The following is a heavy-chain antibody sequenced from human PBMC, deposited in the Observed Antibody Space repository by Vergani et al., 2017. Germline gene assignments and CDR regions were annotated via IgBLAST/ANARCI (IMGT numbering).Heavy chain of an antibody. V-gene: IGHV1-3*01. CDR3: ARGSGGSCYSTCLGYGMDV. CDR2: INAGNGNT. Sequence: QVQLVQSGAEVKKPGASVKVSCKASGYTFTSYAMHWVRQAPGQRLEWMGWINAGNGNTKYSQKFQGRVTITRDTSASTAYMELSSLRSEDTAVYYCARGSGGSCYSTCLGYGMDVWGQGTTVTVSS. D-gene: IGHD2-15*01. CDR1: GYTFTSYA. J-gene: IGHJ6*02.